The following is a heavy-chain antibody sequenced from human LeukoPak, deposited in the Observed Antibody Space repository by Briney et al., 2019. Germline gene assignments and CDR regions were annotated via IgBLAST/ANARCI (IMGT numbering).Heavy chain of an antibody. CDR2: ISWNSGSI. D-gene: IGHD4-17*01. CDR3: AKGAQPSVTTNWFDP. CDR1: GFTFDDYA. J-gene: IGHJ5*02. V-gene: IGHV3-9*01. Sequence: GGSLRLSCAASGFTFDDYAMHWVRQAPGKGLEWVSGISWNSGSIGYADSVKGRFTISRDYARNSLYLQMNSLRAEDTALYYCAKGAQPSVTTNWFDPWGQGTLVTVSS.